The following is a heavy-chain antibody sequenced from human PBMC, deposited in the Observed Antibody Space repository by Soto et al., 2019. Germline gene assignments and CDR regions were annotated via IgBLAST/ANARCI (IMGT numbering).Heavy chain of an antibody. Sequence: PSETLSLTCAVYGGSFSGYYWSWIRQPPGKGLEWIGEINHSGSTNYNPSLKSRVTISVDTSKNQFSLKLSSVTAADTAVYYCARGVVLRYFDWLNWFDPWGQGTLVTVS. CDR3: ARGVVLRYFDWLNWFDP. CDR1: GGSFSGYY. D-gene: IGHD3-9*01. CDR2: INHSGST. V-gene: IGHV4-34*01. J-gene: IGHJ5*02.